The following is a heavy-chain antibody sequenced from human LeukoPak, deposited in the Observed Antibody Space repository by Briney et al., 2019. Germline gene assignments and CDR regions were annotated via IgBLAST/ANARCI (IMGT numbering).Heavy chain of an antibody. D-gene: IGHD6-13*01. CDR2: ISGNGGDT. J-gene: IGHJ6*03. V-gene: IGHV3-20*01. CDR3: AREGTPVVAAGMGRYHYYYMDV. Sequence: PGGSLRLSCAASGFTFDDYDMSWVRQAPGKGLEWVSGISGNGGDTGYADSVKGRFSISRDNARNSLYLQMNSLRAEDTALYNSAREGTPVVAAGMGRYHYYYMDVWGKGTTVTVSS. CDR1: GFTFDDYD.